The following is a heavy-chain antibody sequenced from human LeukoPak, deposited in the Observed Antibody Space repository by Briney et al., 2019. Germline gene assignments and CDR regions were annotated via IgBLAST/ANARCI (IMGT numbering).Heavy chain of an antibody. D-gene: IGHD5-24*01. CDR3: TRVGYIDEGIDY. CDR2: IIPIFGTA. J-gene: IGHJ4*02. Sequence: ASVKVSCKASGGTFSSYAISWVRQAPGQGLEWMGGIIPIFGTANYAQKFQGRVTITADESTSTAHMELNSLRAEDTAIYYCTRVGYIDEGIDYWGQGTLVTVSS. V-gene: IGHV1-69*13. CDR1: GGTFSSYA.